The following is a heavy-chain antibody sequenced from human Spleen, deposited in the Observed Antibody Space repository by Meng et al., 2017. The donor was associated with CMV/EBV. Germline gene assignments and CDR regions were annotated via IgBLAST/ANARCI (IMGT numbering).Heavy chain of an antibody. CDR3: SRTKYCSSNNCYFAIVFDL. J-gene: IGHJ3*01. CDR1: GFGFSDYS. D-gene: IGHD2-2*01. CDR2: ISSSSSNI. V-gene: IGHV3-21*01. Sequence: GESLKISCVASGFGFSDYSMNWVRQAPGKGLEWVSFISSSSSNINYADSLKGRFTISRDNAKNSLFLQMNSLRAEDTAVYYCSRTKYCSSNNCYFAIVFDLWGQGTMVTVSS.